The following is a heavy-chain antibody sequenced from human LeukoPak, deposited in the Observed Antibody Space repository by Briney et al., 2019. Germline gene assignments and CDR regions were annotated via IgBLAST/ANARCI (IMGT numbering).Heavy chain of an antibody. CDR2: LSGSGGST. CDR1: GFIFNKHA. V-gene: IGHV3-23*01. J-gene: IGHJ4*02. D-gene: IGHD4/OR15-4a*01. Sequence: PGGSLRLSCAASGFIFNKHAMSWVRQAPGKGLEWVSGLSGSGGSTDYADSVKGGFTVSRDNSKNTLFLQMNSLRAEDTAIYYCAKERDYGPADYWGQGTLVTVSS. CDR3: AKERDYGPADY.